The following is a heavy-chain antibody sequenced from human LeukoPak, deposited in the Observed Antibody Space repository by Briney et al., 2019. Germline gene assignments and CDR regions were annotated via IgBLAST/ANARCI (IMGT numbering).Heavy chain of an antibody. Sequence: GGSLRLSCAASGFTFSSYAMSWVRQAPGKGLEWVSYISSSGSTIYYADSVKGRFTISRDNAKNSLYLQMNSLRAEDTAVYYCPRGSEWDLLGSCDRWGQGTLVTVSS. CDR2: ISSSGSTI. CDR1: GFTFSSYA. CDR3: PRGSEWDLLGSCDR. V-gene: IGHV3-48*04. D-gene: IGHD1-26*01. J-gene: IGHJ5*02.